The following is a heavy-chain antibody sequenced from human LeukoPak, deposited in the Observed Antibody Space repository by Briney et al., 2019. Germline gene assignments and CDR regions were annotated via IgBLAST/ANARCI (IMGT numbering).Heavy chain of an antibody. V-gene: IGHV1-3*01. CDR1: GYTFTSYA. CDR2: INVGNGNT. J-gene: IGHJ4*02. Sequence: ASVKVSCKASGYTFTSYAIRWVRQAPGQGLEWMGWINVGNGNTKYSQRFQGRVTITRDTSASTAYMELSSLRSEDTAVYYCARDGVVAATDKDYWGQGTLVTVSS. D-gene: IGHD2-15*01. CDR3: ARDGVVAATDKDY.